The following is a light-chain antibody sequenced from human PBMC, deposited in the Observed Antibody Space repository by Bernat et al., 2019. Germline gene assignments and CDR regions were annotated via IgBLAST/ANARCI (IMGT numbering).Light chain of an antibody. J-gene: IGLJ3*02. V-gene: IGLV6-57*04. CDR1: SGTIASSS. CDR2: ENN. Sequence: NFMLTQPHSVSESPGKTVTISCTRSSGTIASSSVQWYQQRPGGAPTPVIYENNQRHTGVPDRFSGSIDSSSNSASLTISGLKTEDEADYYCQYYNNSIWVFGGGTRLTVL. CDR3: QYYNNSIWV.